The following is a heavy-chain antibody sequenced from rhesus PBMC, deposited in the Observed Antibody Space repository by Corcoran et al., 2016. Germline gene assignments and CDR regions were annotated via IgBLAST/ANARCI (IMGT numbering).Heavy chain of an antibody. V-gene: IGHV2S1*01. CDR1: GFSLRTSGMV. CDR2: IYLDDDK. J-gene: IGHJ4*01. Sequence: QVTLKESGPALVKPTQTLTLTCTFSGFSLRTSGMVVGWIRQPPGQALDWLAIIYLDDDKYYSTSRKSRLTISKDTSKNQVVLTMTNMDPVDTATYYCARVYCSSTYCSSYYFDYWGQGVLVTVSS. CDR3: ARVYCSSTYCSSYYFDY. D-gene: IGHD2-15*01.